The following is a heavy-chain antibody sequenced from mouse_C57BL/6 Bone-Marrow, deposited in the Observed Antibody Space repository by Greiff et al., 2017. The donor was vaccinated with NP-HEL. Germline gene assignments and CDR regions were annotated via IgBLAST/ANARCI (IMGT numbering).Heavy chain of an antibody. CDR2: IHPSDSDT. Sequence: VQLKQPGAELVKPGASVKVSCKASGYTFTSYWMHWVKQRPGQGLEWIGRIHPSDSDTNYNQKFKGKATLTVDKSSSTAYMQLSSLTSEDSAVYYCAIGITTVVAPNAMDYWGQGTSVTVSS. D-gene: IGHD1-1*01. CDR1: GYTFTSYW. V-gene: IGHV1-74*01. J-gene: IGHJ4*01. CDR3: AIGITTVVAPNAMDY.